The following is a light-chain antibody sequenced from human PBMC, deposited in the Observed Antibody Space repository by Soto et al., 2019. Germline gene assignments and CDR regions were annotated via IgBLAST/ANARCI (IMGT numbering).Light chain of an antibody. V-gene: IGKV1-33*01. Sequence: DIQMTQSPSSLTASVGDSVTITCQASQDITNYLNWYQQKPGKAPKLLIYDASNLEPGVPSRFSGRGSRADFTFSISSLQPEDIATYYCQQYDDIPPTFGQGTRLEIK. CDR1: QDITNY. CDR3: QQYDDIPPT. CDR2: DAS. J-gene: IGKJ5*01.